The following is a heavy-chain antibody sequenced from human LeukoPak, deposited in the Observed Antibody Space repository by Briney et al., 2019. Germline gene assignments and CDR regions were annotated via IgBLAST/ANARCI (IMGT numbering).Heavy chain of an antibody. D-gene: IGHD4-17*01. CDR3: AKDHSNNPTTVTTGVDYFDY. CDR2: ISYDGSNK. Sequence: GGSLRLSCAASGFTFSSYAMHWVRQAPGKGLEWVAVISYDGSNKYYADSVKGRFIISRDNSKNTLYLQMNSLRAEDTAVYYCAKDHSNNPTTVTTGVDYFDYWGQGTLVTVSS. J-gene: IGHJ4*02. V-gene: IGHV3-30-3*01. CDR1: GFTFSSYA.